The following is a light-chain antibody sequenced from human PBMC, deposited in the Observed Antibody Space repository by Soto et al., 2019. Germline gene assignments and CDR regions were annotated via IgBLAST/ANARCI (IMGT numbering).Light chain of an antibody. V-gene: IGLV2-14*01. CDR2: EVS. J-gene: IGLJ3*02. CDR1: SSDVGGYKY. CDR3: RSTVV. Sequence: QSALTQPASVSGSPGQSITISCTGTSSDVGGYKYVSWYQQHPGKVPKLIIYEVSNRPSGVSDRFSGSKSENTASLTISGLQSEDEADYTLRSTVVFGGGTKLTVL.